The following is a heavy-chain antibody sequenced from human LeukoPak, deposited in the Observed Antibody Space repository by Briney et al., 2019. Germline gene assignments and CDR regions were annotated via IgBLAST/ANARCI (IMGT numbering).Heavy chain of an antibody. Sequence: PSETLSLTCTVSGGSISGYYWSWIRQPPGKGLEWIGYIYYSGSTNYNPSLKSRVTISVDTSRNQFSLRLTSVTAADTAVYYCARSSYGGNSRGIGRIVYFQHWGQGTLVAVSS. D-gene: IGHD4-23*01. CDR1: GGSISGYY. CDR2: IYYSGST. V-gene: IGHV4-59*12. CDR3: ARSSYGGNSRGIGRIVYFQH. J-gene: IGHJ1*01.